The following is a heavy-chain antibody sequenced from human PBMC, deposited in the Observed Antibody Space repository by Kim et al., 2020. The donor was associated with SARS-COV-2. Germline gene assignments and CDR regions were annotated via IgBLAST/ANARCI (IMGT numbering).Heavy chain of an antibody. CDR1: GFTFSDYY. D-gene: IGHD6-13*01. Sequence: GGSLRLSCAASGFTFSDYYMSWIRQAPGKGLEWVSYISSSGSTIYYADSVKGRFTISRDNAKNSLYLQMNSLRAEDTAVYYCARVWWPLAAERVFDPWGQGTLVTVSS. J-gene: IGHJ5*02. CDR3: ARVWWPLAAERVFDP. CDR2: ISSSGSTI. V-gene: IGHV3-11*01.